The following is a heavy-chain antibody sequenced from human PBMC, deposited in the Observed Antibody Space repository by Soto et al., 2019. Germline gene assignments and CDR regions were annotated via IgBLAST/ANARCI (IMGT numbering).Heavy chain of an antibody. V-gene: IGHV5-10-1*01. J-gene: IGHJ6*02. Sequence: PGESLKISCKGSGYSFTSYWISWVRQMPGKGLEWMGRIDPSDSYTNYSPSFQGHVTISADKSISTAYLQWSSLKASDTAMYYCARQGGDYSNYANYYYYGMDVWGQGTTVTVS. CDR3: ARQGGDYSNYANYYYYGMDV. CDR2: IDPSDSYT. CDR1: GYSFTSYW. D-gene: IGHD4-4*01.